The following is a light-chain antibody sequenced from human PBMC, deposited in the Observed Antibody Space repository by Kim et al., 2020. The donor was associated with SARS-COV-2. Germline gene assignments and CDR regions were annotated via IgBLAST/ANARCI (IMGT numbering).Light chain of an antibody. J-gene: IGLJ3*02. V-gene: IGLV1-40*01. CDR3: QSYDSSLTAL. CDR2: SNF. Sequence: GQRVSNSCTGSGSNSRVDYDVHWYQQLPGTAPKLLIYSNFNRPSGVPERFSGSKSGTSATLAITGLQAEDEADYYCQSYDSSLTALFGGGTQLTVL. CDR1: GSNSRVDYD.